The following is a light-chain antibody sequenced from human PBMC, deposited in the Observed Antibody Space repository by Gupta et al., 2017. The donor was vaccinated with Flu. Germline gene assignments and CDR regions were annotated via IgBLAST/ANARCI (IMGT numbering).Light chain of an antibody. CDR1: QSVSTY. CDR2: DAS. J-gene: IGKJ4*01. Sequence: ATLSLSPGERATLSCRASQSVSTYLAWYQQKPGQAPRLLIYDASNRATGIPARFSGSGSGTDFTLTISIREPEDFAVYYCQQRSYWPPPTFGGGTKVEIK. V-gene: IGKV3-11*01. CDR3: QQRSYWPPPT.